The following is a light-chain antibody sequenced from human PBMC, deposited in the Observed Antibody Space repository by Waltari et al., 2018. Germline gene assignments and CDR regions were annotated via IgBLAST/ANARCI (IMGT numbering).Light chain of an antibody. J-gene: IGLJ6*01. V-gene: IGLV1-44*01. Sequence: QSVLTQPPSASGTPGQRVTISCSGSSSNIGSNTVNWYQQVPGTAPKLLIYSNNQRPPGGPDRVSGSKSGTSASLAISGLQSEDEADYYCAAWDDSLNGNVFGSGTKVTVL. CDR2: SNN. CDR1: SSNIGSNT. CDR3: AAWDDSLNGNV.